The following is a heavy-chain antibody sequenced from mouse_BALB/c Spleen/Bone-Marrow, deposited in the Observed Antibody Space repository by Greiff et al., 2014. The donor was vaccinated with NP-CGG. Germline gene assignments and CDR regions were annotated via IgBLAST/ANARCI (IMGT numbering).Heavy chain of an antibody. J-gene: IGHJ2*01. V-gene: IGHV3-8*02. CDR3: ATYDGYCFDY. CDR2: ISYXXXX. CDR1: GDSITSGY. Sequence: VQLQQSGPSLVKPSQTLSLTCSVTGDSITSGYWNWIRKFPGNKLEYMGYISYXXXXXXXXXXXXXXXXTXDTSKNQYYLQLNSVTTEDTATYYCATYDGYCFDYWGQGTTLTVSS. D-gene: IGHD2-3*01.